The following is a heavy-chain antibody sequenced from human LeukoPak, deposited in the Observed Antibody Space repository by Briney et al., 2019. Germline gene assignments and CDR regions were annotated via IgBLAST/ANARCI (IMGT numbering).Heavy chain of an antibody. V-gene: IGHV4-4*07. CDR2: IYISGST. D-gene: IGHD1-26*01. CDR3: ARGLVGATADFDY. J-gene: IGHJ4*02. CDR1: GDSISSYY. Sequence: SETLSLTCTVSGDSISSYYWSWIRQPAGKGLEWIGRIYISGSTNYNPSLKSRVTTSGDTSKNQFSLKLSSVTAADTAVYYCARGLVGATADFDYWGQGTLVTVSS.